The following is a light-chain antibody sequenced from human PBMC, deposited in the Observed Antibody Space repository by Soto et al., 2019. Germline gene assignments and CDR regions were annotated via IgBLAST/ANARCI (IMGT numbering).Light chain of an antibody. Sequence: QSVLTQPASVSGSPGQSITISCTGTSSDVGGFDFVSWYQQHPGKAPKLIIYDVTNRPSGVSDRFSASKSANTASLTISGLQAEDDAHYHCSSYSGSNTLLVFGGGTQLPVL. V-gene: IGLV2-14*03. J-gene: IGLJ2*01. CDR2: DVT. CDR1: SSDVGGFDF. CDR3: SSYSGSNTLLV.